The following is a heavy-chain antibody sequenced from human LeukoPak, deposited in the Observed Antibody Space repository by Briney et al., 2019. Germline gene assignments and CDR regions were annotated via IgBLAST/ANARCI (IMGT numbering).Heavy chain of an antibody. D-gene: IGHD3-22*01. Sequence: PSQTLSLTCTVSGGSISGADYYWSWIRQPPGKGLEWIGYIYYSGSTNYNPSLKSRVTISVDTSKNQFSLKLSSVTAADTAVYYCARGYYYDSSGYFDYWGQGTLVTVSS. CDR1: GGSISGADYY. CDR3: ARGYYYDSSGYFDY. J-gene: IGHJ4*02. CDR2: IYYSGST. V-gene: IGHV4-61*08.